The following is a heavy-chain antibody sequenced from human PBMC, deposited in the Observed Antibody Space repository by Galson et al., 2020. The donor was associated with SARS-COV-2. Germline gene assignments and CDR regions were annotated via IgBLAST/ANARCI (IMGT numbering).Heavy chain of an antibody. CDR1: TFTFEHYA. D-gene: IGHD3-22*01. CDR3: VKVIGDYYDTCGYYGACDL. J-gene: IGHJ3*01. V-gene: IGHV3-9*01. Sequence: SLKISCAASTFTFEHYAMHWVRQAPGKGLEWVSGINWNSGSIGYADSVKGRFTISRDNANNSLYLQMNSLRAEDTALYYCVKVIGDYYDTCGYYGACDLWGQGTLVAVS. CDR2: INWNSGSI.